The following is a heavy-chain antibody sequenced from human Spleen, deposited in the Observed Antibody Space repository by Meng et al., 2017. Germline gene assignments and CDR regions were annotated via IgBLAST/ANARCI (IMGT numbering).Heavy chain of an antibody. CDR2: IYYSGST. V-gene: IGHV4-39*07. Sequence: QLRESGPGLLKPSKTLPLTCPVSGGSISSSSYYWGWIRQPPGKGLEWIGSIYYSGSTYYNPSLKSRVTISVDTSKNQFSLKLSSVTAADTAVYYCARVNYYDSSGQNWYFDLWGRGTLVTVSS. D-gene: IGHD3-22*01. J-gene: IGHJ2*01. CDR1: GGSISSSSYY. CDR3: ARVNYYDSSGQNWYFDL.